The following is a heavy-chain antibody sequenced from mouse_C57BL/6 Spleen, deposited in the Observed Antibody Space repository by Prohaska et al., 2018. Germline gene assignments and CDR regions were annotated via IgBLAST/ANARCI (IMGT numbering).Heavy chain of an antibody. Sequence: QVQLQQPGAELVKPGASVKLSCKASGYTFTSYWMHWVKQRPGRGLEWIGRIDPNSGGTKYNEKFKSKATLTVDKPSSTAYMQLSSLTSEDSAVYYCARSLITTVVATNYYAMDYWGQGTSVTVSS. CDR3: ARSLITTVVATNYYAMDY. D-gene: IGHD1-1*01. V-gene: IGHV1-72*01. J-gene: IGHJ4*01. CDR2: IDPNSGGT. CDR1: GYTFTSYW.